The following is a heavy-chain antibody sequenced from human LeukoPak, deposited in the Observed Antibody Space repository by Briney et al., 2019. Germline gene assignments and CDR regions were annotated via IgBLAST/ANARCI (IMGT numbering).Heavy chain of an antibody. CDR3: ARAINSSSLYYYGMDV. V-gene: IGHV4-34*01. Sequence: SETLSLTCAVYGGSFSGYYWSWIRQPPGKGLEWIGEINHSGSTNYNPSLKSRVTILVDTSKNQFSLKLSSVTAADTAVYYCARAINSSSLYYYGMDVWGQGTTVTVSS. D-gene: IGHD6-6*01. CDR2: INHSGST. J-gene: IGHJ6*02. CDR1: GGSFSGYY.